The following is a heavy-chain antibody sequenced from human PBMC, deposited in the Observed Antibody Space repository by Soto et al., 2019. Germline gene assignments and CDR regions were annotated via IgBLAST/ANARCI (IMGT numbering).Heavy chain of an antibody. CDR1: GYTFTSYG. Sequence: QVHLVQSGAEVKKPGASVKVSCKASGYTFTSYGITWVRQAPGQGLEWMGWISAHNGNTDYPQKLQGRVIVTRDTSTRTSSMELRSLISDDTGAYYCARGRYGVYWGQGALVSVSS. D-gene: IGHD3-10*01. V-gene: IGHV1-18*01. CDR2: ISAHNGNT. CDR3: ARGRYGVY. J-gene: IGHJ4*02.